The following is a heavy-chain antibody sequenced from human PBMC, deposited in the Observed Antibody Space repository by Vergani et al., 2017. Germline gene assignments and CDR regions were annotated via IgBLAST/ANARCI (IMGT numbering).Heavy chain of an antibody. D-gene: IGHD6-6*01. CDR3: AVQGRCDY. CDR2: ISSSSSSI. CDR1: GFTFSSYS. V-gene: IGHV3-48*01. J-gene: IGHJ4*02. Sequence: EVQLVESGGGLVQPEGSLRLSCAASGFTFSSYSMNWVRQAPGKGLEWVSYISSSSSSIYYADSVKGRFIISRDNAKNSLYLQMNSLRPEDTAVYYCAVQGRCDYWGQGTLVTVSS.